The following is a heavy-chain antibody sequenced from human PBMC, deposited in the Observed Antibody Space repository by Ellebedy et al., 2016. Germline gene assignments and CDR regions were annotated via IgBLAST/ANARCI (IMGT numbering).Heavy chain of an antibody. CDR3: ARDHVGTGRPAGFDY. Sequence: GESLKISCAASGFTFSTYSMNWVRQAPGKGLEWVSYISSKSDTIYYADSVKGRFTISRDNAKNSLYLQMNSLRAEDTAVYYCARDHVGTGRPAGFDYWGLGTLVTVSS. CDR2: ISSKSDTI. D-gene: IGHD6-6*01. J-gene: IGHJ4*02. V-gene: IGHV3-48*04. CDR1: GFTFSTYS.